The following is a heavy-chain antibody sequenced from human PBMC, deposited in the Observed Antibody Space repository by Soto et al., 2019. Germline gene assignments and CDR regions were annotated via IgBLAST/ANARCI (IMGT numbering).Heavy chain of an antibody. D-gene: IGHD6-19*01. Sequence: VAVISYDGSNKYYADSVKGRFTISRDNSKNTLYLQMNSLRAEDTAVYYCAKTSVVVAATTGAFDYWGQGTLVTVSS. CDR3: AKTSVVVAATTGAFDY. V-gene: IGHV3-30*18. J-gene: IGHJ4*02. CDR2: ISYDGSNK.